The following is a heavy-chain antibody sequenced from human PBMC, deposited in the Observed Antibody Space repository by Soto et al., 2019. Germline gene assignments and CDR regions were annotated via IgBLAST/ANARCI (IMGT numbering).Heavy chain of an antibody. Sequence: ASVKVSCKASGYTFSTFGIAWVRQAPGQGLEWLGWSSTENGDTNYAQNVQGRITMTTDTSASTAYMELGSLTSDDTAVYYCARGCSGGSCYHTNYYYGMDVWGQGTTVTVSS. CDR3: ARGCSGGSCYHTNYYYGMDV. CDR1: GYTFSTFG. J-gene: IGHJ6*02. CDR2: SSTENGDT. V-gene: IGHV1-18*01. D-gene: IGHD2-15*01.